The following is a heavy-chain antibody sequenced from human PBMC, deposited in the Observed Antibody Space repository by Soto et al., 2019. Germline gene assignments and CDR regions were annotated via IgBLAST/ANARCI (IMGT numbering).Heavy chain of an antibody. J-gene: IGHJ4*02. CDR3: ASSLTGTADY. D-gene: IGHD1-7*01. CDR1: GFPFSSYG. Sequence: LRLCCAGSGFPFSSYGMHWVRQAPGRGLEWVSSISSTGSHIYYADSVKGRFTTSRDNAKNSLHLQMNSLRAEDTAVYYCASSLTGTADYWGQGTLVTVSS. V-gene: IGHV3-21*01. CDR2: ISSTGSHI.